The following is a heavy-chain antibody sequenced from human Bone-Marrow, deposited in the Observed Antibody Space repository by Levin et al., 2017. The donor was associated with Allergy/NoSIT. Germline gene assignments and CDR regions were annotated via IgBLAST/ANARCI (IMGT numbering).Heavy chain of an antibody. CDR2: INTAGAT. CDR1: GFTFSRCD. J-gene: IGHJ3*01. V-gene: IGHV3-13*01. CDR3: ARELGEGRRGWFALDG. Sequence: GGSLRLSCAASGFTFSRCDMHWVRQAAGKGLEWVSAINTAGATYYSDSVKGRFTMSRENAKNSLYLQMNDLRAGDTAVYYCARELGEGRRGWFALDGWGQGTLVTVFS. D-gene: IGHD6-19*01.